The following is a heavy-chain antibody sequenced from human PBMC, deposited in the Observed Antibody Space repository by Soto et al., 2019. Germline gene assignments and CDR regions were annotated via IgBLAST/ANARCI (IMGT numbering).Heavy chain of an antibody. J-gene: IGHJ6*02. V-gene: IGHV1-3*01. CDR3: ARFVISSSWVGAYYYYGMDV. Sequence: ASVKVSCKASGYTFTSYAMHWVRQAPGQRLEWMGWINAGNGNTKYSQKFQGRVTITRDTSASTAYMELSSLRSEDTAVYYCARFVISSSWVGAYYYYGMDVWGQGATVTVSS. D-gene: IGHD6-13*01. CDR1: GYTFTSYA. CDR2: INAGNGNT.